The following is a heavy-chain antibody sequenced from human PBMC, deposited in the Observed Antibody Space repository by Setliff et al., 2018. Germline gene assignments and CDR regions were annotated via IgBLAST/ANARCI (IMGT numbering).Heavy chain of an antibody. V-gene: IGHV4-38-2*02. J-gene: IGHJ4*02. Sequence: SETLSLTCTVSGYSISSSNWWGWIRQPPGKGLEWIGSIYYSGSTYYNPSLKSRVTISVDTSKNQFSLKLSSVTAADTAVYYCARGRGGYSYGYFHYWGQGTLVTVSS. CDR2: IYYSGST. CDR1: GYSISSSNW. CDR3: ARGRGGYSYGYFHY. D-gene: IGHD5-18*01.